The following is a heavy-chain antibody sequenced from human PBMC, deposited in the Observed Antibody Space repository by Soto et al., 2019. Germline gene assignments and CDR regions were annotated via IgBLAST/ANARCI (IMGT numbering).Heavy chain of an antibody. V-gene: IGHV3-30-3*01. CDR3: ARIPRVRSSSTYYYYYGMDV. CDR2: ISYDGSNK. J-gene: IGHJ6*02. D-gene: IGHD2-2*01. CDR1: GFTFSSYA. Sequence: GGSLRLSCAASGFTFSSYAMHWVRQAPGKGLEWVAVISYDGSNKYYADSVKGRFTISRDNSKNTLYLQMNSLRAEDTAVYYCARIPRVRSSSTYYYYYGMDVWGQGTTVIVSS.